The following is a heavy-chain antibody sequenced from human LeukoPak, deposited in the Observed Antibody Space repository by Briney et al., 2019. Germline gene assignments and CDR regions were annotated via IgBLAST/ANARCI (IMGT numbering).Heavy chain of an antibody. CDR1: GYTFTSYY. D-gene: IGHD3-10*01. Sequence: ASVKVSCKASGYTFTSYYMHWVRQAPGQGLEWMGIINPSGGSTSYAQKFQGRVTMTRNTSTSTVYMELSSLRSEDTAVYYCARDRGYYYGSEMEASPLNWFDPWGQGTLVTVSS. CDR2: INPSGGST. J-gene: IGHJ5*02. CDR3: ARDRGYYYGSEMEASPLNWFDP. V-gene: IGHV1-46*01.